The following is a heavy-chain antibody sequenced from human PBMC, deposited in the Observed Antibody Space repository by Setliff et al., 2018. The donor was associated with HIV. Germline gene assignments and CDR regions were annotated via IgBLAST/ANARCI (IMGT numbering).Heavy chain of an antibody. CDR1: GFTFSSFA. Sequence: GGSLRLSCAASGFTFSSFAMTWVRQAPGKGLEWVSSISASATSVYNADSVKGRFTISRDNSKNILYVQMNSLRVEDTAVYYCATSLHFYSYWGQGTLVTVSS. J-gene: IGHJ4*02. CDR2: ISASATSV. CDR3: ATSLHFYSY. V-gene: IGHV3-23*01. D-gene: IGHD1-26*01.